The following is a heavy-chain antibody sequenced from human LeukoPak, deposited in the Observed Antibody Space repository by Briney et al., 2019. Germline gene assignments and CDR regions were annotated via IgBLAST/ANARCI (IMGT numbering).Heavy chain of an antibody. CDR1: GFTFSSYG. V-gene: IGHV3-23*01. D-gene: IGHD2-15*01. Sequence: PGGSLRLSCAASGFTFSSYGMSWVRQAPGKGLEWVSAISGSGGSTYYADSVKGRFTISRDNSKNTLYLHMNSLRAEDTAVYYCAKWLVPSIVVVVAATGFDYWGQGTLVTVSS. CDR2: ISGSGGST. CDR3: AKWLVPSIVVVVAATGFDY. J-gene: IGHJ4*02.